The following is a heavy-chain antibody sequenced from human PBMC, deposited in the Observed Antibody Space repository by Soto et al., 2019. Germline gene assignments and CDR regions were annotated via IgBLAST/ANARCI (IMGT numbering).Heavy chain of an antibody. CDR3: ARRRQQRVLRYYYYYGMDG. CDR2: IYYSGST. J-gene: IGHJ6*02. Sequence: PSETLSLTCTVSGGSISSYYWSWILQPPWKGLEWVGYIYYSGSTNYNPSLKSRVTISVDTSKNQFSLKLSSVTAADTAVYYCARRRQQRVLRYYYYYGMDGWGQVTTVPVSS. CDR1: GGSISSYY. D-gene: IGHD6-13*01. V-gene: IGHV4-59*08.